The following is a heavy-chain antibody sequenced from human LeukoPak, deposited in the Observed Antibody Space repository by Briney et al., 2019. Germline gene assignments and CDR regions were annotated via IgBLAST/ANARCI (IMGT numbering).Heavy chain of an antibody. V-gene: IGHV4-4*02. CDR3: ARGLHIWGSSWYLDY. D-gene: IGHD6-13*01. J-gene: IGHJ4*02. CDR1: GGSISSSNW. CDR2: IYHSGST. Sequence: PSETLSLTCAVSGGSISSSNWWSWVRQPPGKGLEWIGEIYHSGSTNYNPSLKSRVTISVDKSKNQFSLKLSSVTAADTAVYYCARGLHIWGSSWYLDYWGQGTLVTVSS.